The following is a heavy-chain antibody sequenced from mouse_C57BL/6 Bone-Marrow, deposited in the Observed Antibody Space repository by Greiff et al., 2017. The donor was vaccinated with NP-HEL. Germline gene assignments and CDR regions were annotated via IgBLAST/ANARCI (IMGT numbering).Heavy chain of an antibody. Sequence: EVQLQQSGPELVKPGDSVQISCKASGYSFTGYFMNWVMQSHGKSLEWIGRINPYNGDTFYNQKFTGKATLTVDKSSSTAHMELRSLISADSAVYYCAREGYYDGSSYCYWYFDVWGTGTTVTVTS. CDR2: INPYNGDT. V-gene: IGHV1-20*01. CDR1: GYSFTGYF. J-gene: IGHJ1*03. CDR3: AREGYYDGSSYCYWYFDV. D-gene: IGHD1-1*01.